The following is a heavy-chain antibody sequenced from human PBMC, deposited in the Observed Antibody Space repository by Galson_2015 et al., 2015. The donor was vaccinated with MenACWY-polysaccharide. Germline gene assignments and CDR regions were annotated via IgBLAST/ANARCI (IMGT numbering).Heavy chain of an antibody. CDR2: ISYDGSNK. CDR1: GFTLSSYG. CDR3: AKSRGGSLRDAFDI. Sequence: SLRLSCAASGFTLSSYGMHWVRQAPGKGLEWVAVISYDGSNKYYADSVKGRFTVSRDNSKNTLYLQMNSLRAEDTAVYYCAKSRGGSLRDAFDIWGQGTMVTVSS. V-gene: IGHV3-30*18. D-gene: IGHD2-15*01. J-gene: IGHJ3*02.